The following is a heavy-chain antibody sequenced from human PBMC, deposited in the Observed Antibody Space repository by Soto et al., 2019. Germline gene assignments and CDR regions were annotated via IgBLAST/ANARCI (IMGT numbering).Heavy chain of an antibody. V-gene: IGHV1-24*01. D-gene: IGHD3-16*01. CDR3: ATDTFTLGRAFDI. Sequence: ASVKVSCKVSGYTLTELSMHLVRQAPGKGLEWMGGFDPEDGETIYAQKFQGRVTMTEDTSTDTAYMELSSLRSEDTAVYYCATDTFTLGRAFDIWGQGTMVTVSS. CDR2: FDPEDGET. CDR1: GYTLTELS. J-gene: IGHJ3*02.